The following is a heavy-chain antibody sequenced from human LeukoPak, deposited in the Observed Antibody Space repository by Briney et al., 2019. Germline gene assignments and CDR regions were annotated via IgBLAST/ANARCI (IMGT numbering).Heavy chain of an antibody. Sequence: PSETLSLTCAAYGGSFSGYYWSWIRQPPGKGLEWIGEINHSGSTNYNPSLKSRVTISVDTSKNQFSLKLSSVTAADTAVYYCAREYFDGSGSFQYYFDYWGQGTLVTVSS. CDR3: AREYFDGSGSFQYYFDY. J-gene: IGHJ4*02. CDR1: GGSFSGYY. CDR2: INHSGST. V-gene: IGHV4-34*01. D-gene: IGHD3-10*01.